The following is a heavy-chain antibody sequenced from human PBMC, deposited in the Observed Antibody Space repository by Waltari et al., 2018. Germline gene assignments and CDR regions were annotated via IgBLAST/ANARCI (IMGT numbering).Heavy chain of an antibody. CDR1: GLTFRRYA. D-gene: IGHD1-26*01. CDR3: AKDVGATYPVSDY. Sequence: EVQLLESGGGLVQPGGSLRPSCAASGLTFRRYALRWVRQAPGKGLEWVSSISGSGGSTYYADSVKGRFTISRDNSKNTLYLQMNSLRAEDTAVYYCAKDVGATYPVSDYWGQGTLVTVSS. CDR2: ISGSGGST. J-gene: IGHJ4*02. V-gene: IGHV3-23*01.